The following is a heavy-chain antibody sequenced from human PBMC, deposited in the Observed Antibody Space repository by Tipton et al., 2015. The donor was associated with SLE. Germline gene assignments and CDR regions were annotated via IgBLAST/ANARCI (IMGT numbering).Heavy chain of an antibody. Sequence: TLSLTCAVYGGSFSGYYWSWIRQPPGKGLEWIGEINHSGSTNYNPSLKSRVTISVDTSKNQFSLKLSSVTAADTAVYYCARIVAAAGTRYFDYWGQGTLVTVSS. D-gene: IGHD6-13*01. CDR2: INHSGST. J-gene: IGHJ4*02. V-gene: IGHV4-34*01. CDR1: GGSFSGYY. CDR3: ARIVAAAGTRYFDY.